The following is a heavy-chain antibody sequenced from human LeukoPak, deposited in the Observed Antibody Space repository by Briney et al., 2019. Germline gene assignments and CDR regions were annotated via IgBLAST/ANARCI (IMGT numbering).Heavy chain of an antibody. V-gene: IGHV4-34*12. D-gene: IGHD2-2*01. Sequence: SETLSLTCAVYGYSLTNHYWIWIRQPPGKGLEWVGEVLHTGGTNYIPSLKSRVTISVDTSKNQFFLKLTSVTAADTAVYYCARGPAAIHPWGPGTLVTVSS. J-gene: IGHJ5*02. CDR1: GYSLTNHY. CDR2: VLHTGGT. CDR3: ARGPAAIHP.